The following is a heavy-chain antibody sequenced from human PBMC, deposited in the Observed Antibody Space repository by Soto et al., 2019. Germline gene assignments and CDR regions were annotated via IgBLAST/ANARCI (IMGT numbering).Heavy chain of an antibody. CDR1: SGSFSGYY. D-gene: IGHD6-6*01. Sequence: SETLSLTCSIYSGSFSGYYWSWIRQPPGKGLEWIGEISQSGHTNYSPSLKSRVSISIDTSKKQFSLNLAPVSAADTAVYYCARAPKVSGSSQTRPDFWGQGTLVTVSS. V-gene: IGHV4-34*01. CDR3: ARAPKVSGSSQTRPDF. J-gene: IGHJ4*02. CDR2: ISQSGHT.